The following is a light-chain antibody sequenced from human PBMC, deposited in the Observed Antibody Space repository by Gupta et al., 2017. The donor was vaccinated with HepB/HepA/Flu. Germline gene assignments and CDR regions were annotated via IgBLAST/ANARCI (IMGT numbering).Light chain of an antibody. Sequence: EIVLTQSPGTVSLSPGEYATLSCRASQSVSSNSLAWYQQKPGQSPRLLIYGASTRATGIPDRFSGSGSGTDFTLTISRLEPEDFAVYYCQQEGSSPQTFGQGTKVEIE. CDR1: QSVSSNS. V-gene: IGKV3-20*01. CDR2: GAS. CDR3: QQEGSSPQT. J-gene: IGKJ1*01.